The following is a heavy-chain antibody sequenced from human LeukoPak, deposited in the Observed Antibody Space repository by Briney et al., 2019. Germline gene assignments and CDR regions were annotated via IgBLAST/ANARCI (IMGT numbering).Heavy chain of an antibody. CDR1: GGSISSSSYY. D-gene: IGHD6-25*01. CDR2: IYYSGST. Sequence: SETLSLTCTVSGGSISSSSYYWGWIRQPPGKGLEWIGSIYYSGSTYYNPSLKSRVTISVDTSKNQFFLKLSSVTAADTAVYYCARAAPYYYYMDVWGKGTTVTVSS. CDR3: ARAAPYYYYMDV. V-gene: IGHV4-39*01. J-gene: IGHJ6*03.